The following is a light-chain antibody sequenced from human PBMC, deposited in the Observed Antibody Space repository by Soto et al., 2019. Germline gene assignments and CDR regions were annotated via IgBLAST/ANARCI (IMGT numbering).Light chain of an antibody. CDR2: DAS. CDR3: QQRSNWPLT. J-gene: IGKJ4*01. Sequence: EIVLTQSPATLSLSPGERATLSCRASQSVTSYLAWYQQKPGQAPRLLIYDASNRASGIPARFSGGGSGTDFTLTISSLEPDDFAFYYCQQRSNWPLTFGGRTKVEIK. V-gene: IGKV3-11*01. CDR1: QSVTSY.